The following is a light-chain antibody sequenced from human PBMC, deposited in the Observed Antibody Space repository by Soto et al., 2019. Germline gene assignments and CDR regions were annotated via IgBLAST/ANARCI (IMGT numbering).Light chain of an antibody. Sequence: EIVLTQSPGTLSLSPGEGATLSCRASQSVSSSFLVWYQQKAGQAPRLLIYGASSRATGVPDRFSGSWSGTDFTLTNSRLEPEDSAVYYCQQFGSSPWTFGQGTKVDIK. CDR2: GAS. CDR1: QSVSSSF. CDR3: QQFGSSPWT. V-gene: IGKV3-20*01. J-gene: IGKJ1*01.